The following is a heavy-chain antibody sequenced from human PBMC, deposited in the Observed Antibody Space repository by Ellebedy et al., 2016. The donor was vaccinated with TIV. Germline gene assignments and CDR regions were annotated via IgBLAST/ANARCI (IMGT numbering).Heavy chain of an antibody. V-gene: IGHV3-23*01. CDR1: GFTFRRYP. J-gene: IGHJ4*02. CDR2: ISGSGGNT. D-gene: IGHD4-17*01. CDR3: AKDRVYGDYGGFDY. Sequence: GESLKIPCPASGFTFRRYPMRWVRQAPWTGLQLVSAISGSGGNTFSADSVKCRFTISRDNSKNTLYLQMNSLTAEDTAVYYCAKDRVYGDYGGFDYWGQGTLVTVSS.